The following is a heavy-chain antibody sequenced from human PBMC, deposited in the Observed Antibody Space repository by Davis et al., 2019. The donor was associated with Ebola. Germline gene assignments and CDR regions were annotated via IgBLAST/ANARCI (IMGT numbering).Heavy chain of an antibody. V-gene: IGHV4-39*01. D-gene: IGHD2/OR15-2a*01. CDR1: GDPIRSTRYY. CDR2: YGNSVST. CDR3: ATVRSNVKGWFDP. J-gene: IGHJ5*02. Sequence: MPSDTLTLTFTPSGDPIRSTRYYWGRRPQPPGEGQRWSGRYGNSVSTYYNPTLNNKVTISADTSKNQFSMRLTSVTAADTALYYCATVRSNVKGWFDPWGQGTLVTVSS.